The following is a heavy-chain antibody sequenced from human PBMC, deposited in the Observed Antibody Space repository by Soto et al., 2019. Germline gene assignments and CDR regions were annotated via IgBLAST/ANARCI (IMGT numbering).Heavy chain of an antibody. CDR3: ARCFGELPRGSVYFGMDV. Sequence: ASVKVSCKASGYTFTSYAMHWVRQAPGQRLEWMGWINAGNGNTKYSQKFQGGVTITRDTSASTAYMELSSLRSEDTAVYYCARCFGELPRGSVYFGMDVWGQGTTVTVSS. CDR1: GYTFTSYA. D-gene: IGHD3-10*01. V-gene: IGHV1-3*01. CDR2: INAGNGNT. J-gene: IGHJ6*02.